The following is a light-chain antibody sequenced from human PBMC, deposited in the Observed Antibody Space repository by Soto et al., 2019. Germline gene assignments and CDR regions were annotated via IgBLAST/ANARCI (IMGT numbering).Light chain of an antibody. CDR2: ATS. V-gene: IGKV1-39*01. J-gene: IGKJ1*01. CDR3: QQGYTSRWT. CDR1: QDIRSY. Sequence: DIQMTQSPSSLSASVGDRVTITCRAGQDIRSYLNWYQQKPGKAPQLLIYATSFLQIGVPSRFSASGSGTDFSLVITDLQLEDSATYYCQQGYTSRWTSGQGIKVEI.